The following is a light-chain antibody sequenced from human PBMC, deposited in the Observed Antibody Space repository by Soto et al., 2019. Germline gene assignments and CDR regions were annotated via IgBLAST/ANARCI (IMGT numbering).Light chain of an antibody. J-gene: IGKJ1*01. V-gene: IGKV1-6*01. CDR1: QDIRNT. Sequence: AIEITQSPFSLFASVGDRVAIAWRASQDIRNTLAWYPQTPGEAPKLLIFAASNLQSGVPSRCTRSGAVTDCTRAITGLQPEDFSTDDCLQYYNFSWTFGQGTKVDIK. CDR2: AAS. CDR3: LQYYNFSWT.